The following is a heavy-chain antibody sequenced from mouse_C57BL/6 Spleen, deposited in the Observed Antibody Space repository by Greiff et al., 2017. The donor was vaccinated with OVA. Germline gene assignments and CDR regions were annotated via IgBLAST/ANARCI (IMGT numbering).Heavy chain of an antibody. V-gene: IGHV1-52*01. CDR3: ARGDDGYYGDYFDY. CDR1: GYTFTSYW. Sequence: QVQLKQPGAELVRPGSSVKLSCKASGYTFTSYWMHWVKQRPIQGLEWIGNIDPSDSETHYNQKFKDKATLTVDKSSSTAYMQLSSLTSEDSAVYYCARGDDGYYGDYFDYWGQGTTLTVSS. J-gene: IGHJ2*01. D-gene: IGHD2-3*01. CDR2: IDPSDSET.